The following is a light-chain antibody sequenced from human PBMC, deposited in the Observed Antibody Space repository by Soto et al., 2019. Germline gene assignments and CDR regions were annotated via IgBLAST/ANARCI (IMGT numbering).Light chain of an antibody. J-gene: IGKJ1*01. V-gene: IGKV3-20*01. CDR3: QQYGSSPRT. CDR1: QSVRSDY. CDR2: GAS. Sequence: EIVLTQSPGTLSLSPGDRATLSCRASQSVRSDYLAWYQQKPGQAPRLHIYGASTRATGIPDRFTGSGSGTDFTLTIRRLEPEDFAVYYCQQYGSSPRTFGQGTEVEIK.